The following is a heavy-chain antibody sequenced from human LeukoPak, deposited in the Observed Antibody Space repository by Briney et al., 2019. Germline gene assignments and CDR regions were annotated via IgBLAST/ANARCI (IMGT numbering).Heavy chain of an antibody. CDR1: GGSISSYY. CDR2: IYYSGST. J-gene: IGHJ4*02. V-gene: IGHV4-59*01. CDR3: ARDGGPPGFDY. Sequence: PSETLSLTCTVSGGSISSYYWSWIRQPPGKGLELIGYIYYSGSTNYNPSLKSRVTISVDTSKNQFSLKLSSVTAADTAVYYCARDGGPPGFDYWGQGTLVTVSS. D-gene: IGHD3-16*01.